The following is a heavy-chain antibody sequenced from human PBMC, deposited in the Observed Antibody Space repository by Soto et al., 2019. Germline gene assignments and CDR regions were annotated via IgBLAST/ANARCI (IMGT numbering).Heavy chain of an antibody. CDR2: IYYSGST. D-gene: IGHD3-22*01. CDR3: ARARRNSSRYRY. Sequence: PSETLSLTCTVSGGSISSYDWSWSRQPPGKGLEWIGYIYYSGSTNYNPSLKSRVTISVDTSKNQFSLKLSSVTAADTAVYYCARARRNSSRYRYWGQGPLVTVSS. CDR1: GGSISSYD. J-gene: IGHJ4*02. V-gene: IGHV4-59*01.